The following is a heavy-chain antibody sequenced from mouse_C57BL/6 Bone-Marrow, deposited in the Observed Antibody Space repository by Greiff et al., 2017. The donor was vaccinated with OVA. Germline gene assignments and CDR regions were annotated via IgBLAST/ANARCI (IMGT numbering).Heavy chain of an antibody. CDR2: IYPRSGNT. V-gene: IGHV1-81*01. J-gene: IGHJ1*03. CDR1: GYTFTSYG. CDR3: APYYYGSSYGYFDV. D-gene: IGHD1-1*01. Sequence: VQLQQSGAELARPGASVKLSCKASGYTFTSYGISWVKQRTGQGLEWIGEIYPRSGNTYYNEKFKGKATLTAAKSSSTAYMELRSLTSEDSAVYFCAPYYYGSSYGYFDVWGTGTTVTVSS.